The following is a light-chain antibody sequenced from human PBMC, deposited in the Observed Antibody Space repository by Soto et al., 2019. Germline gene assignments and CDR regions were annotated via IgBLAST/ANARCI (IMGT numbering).Light chain of an antibody. V-gene: IGLV2-14*01. Sequence: QSVLTQPASGYGSPGQSITISCTGTSSDVGGYNYVSWYQQHPGKAPKFMIYDVSNRPSGVSNRFSGSKSGNTASLTISGLQAEDEADYYCCSYTTSNTRQIVFGTGTKVTVL. CDR2: DVS. CDR3: CSYTTSNTRQIV. CDR1: SSDVGGYNY. J-gene: IGLJ1*01.